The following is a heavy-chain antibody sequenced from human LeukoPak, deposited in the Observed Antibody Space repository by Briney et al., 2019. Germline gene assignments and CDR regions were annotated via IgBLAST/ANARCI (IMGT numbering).Heavy chain of an antibody. V-gene: IGHV1-2*02. CDR3: ARVYCSSTSCWGYFDY. Sequence: ASVKVSCKASGYTFTGYYMHWVRPAPGQGLEWMGWINPNSGGTNYAQKFQGRVTMTRDTSISTAYMELSRLRSDDTAVYYCARVYCSSTSCWGYFDYWSQGTLVTVSP. D-gene: IGHD2-2*01. J-gene: IGHJ4*02. CDR1: GYTFTGYY. CDR2: INPNSGGT.